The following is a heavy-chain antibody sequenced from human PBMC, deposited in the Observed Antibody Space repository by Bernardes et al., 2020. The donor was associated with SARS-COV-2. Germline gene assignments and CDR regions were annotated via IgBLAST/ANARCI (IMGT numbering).Heavy chain of an antibody. J-gene: IGHJ4*02. V-gene: IGHV4-59*01. CDR2: IYYTGSA. Sequence: SETLSLTCTVSGGSISNYYGSWIRQAPGKGLEWIAYIYYTGSANYNSSLKGRVTISVDTSKNQFSLRLSSVTAADTAVYYCARSTIEVAGIFQNWGQGTLVTGSS. CDR1: GGSISNYY. D-gene: IGHD6-19*01. CDR3: ARSTIEVAGIFQN.